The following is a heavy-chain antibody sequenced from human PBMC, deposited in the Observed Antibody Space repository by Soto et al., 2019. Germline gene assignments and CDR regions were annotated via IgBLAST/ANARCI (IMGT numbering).Heavy chain of an antibody. CDR3: ARIPSP. J-gene: IGHJ5*02. CDR1: GGSISSGGYS. Sequence: QLQLQESGSGLVKPSQTLSLTCAVSGGSISSGGYSWSWIRQPPGKGLEWIGYIYHSGNIYYNPSPXGXXTVSVDRSKNQFSPQLSAVTAADTAVYYCARIPSPWGQGTLVPVSS. D-gene: IGHD2-21*01. CDR2: IYHSGNI. V-gene: IGHV4-30-2*01.